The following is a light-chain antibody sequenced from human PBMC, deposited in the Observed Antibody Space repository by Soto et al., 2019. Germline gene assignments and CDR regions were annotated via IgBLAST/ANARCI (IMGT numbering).Light chain of an antibody. CDR3: QQYGSSPFT. CDR2: GAS. CDR1: QSVSSSY. J-gene: IGKJ3*01. V-gene: IGKV3-20*01. Sequence: ESVLTQSPGTLSMSPGERATLSCRASQSVSSSYSAWYQQKPGQAPRLLIYGASSRATGIPDRFSGSGSGTAFTLTISRLEPEDFAVYYCQQYGSSPFTFGPGTKVDIK.